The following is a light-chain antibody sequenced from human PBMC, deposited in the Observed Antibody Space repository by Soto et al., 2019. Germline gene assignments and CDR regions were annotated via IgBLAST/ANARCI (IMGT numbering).Light chain of an antibody. CDR1: ESVSSS. CDR3: QQYESFSPYT. CDR2: DAS. V-gene: IGKV1-5*01. Sequence: DIRMTQSPSTLSAVVGDRVTITCRASESVSSSVAWYQQKPGKAPKLLIYDASTVESGVPSRFSGSGFGTEFTLTINSLQPDDFGTYYCQQYESFSPYTFGRGTRLEIK. J-gene: IGKJ2*01.